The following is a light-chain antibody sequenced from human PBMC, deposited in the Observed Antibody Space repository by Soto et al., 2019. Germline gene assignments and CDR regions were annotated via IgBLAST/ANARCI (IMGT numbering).Light chain of an antibody. Sequence: IVMTQSPPTLSVSPGERATLSCGASRSISTNVAWYQHKSGQAPRLLIYSASTRATGIPTRFSGSGSGTEFTLTISSLQSEDFAIYYCQQYNNWPTWTFGQGTKVDIK. CDR3: QQYNNWPTWT. J-gene: IGKJ1*01. CDR1: RSISTN. CDR2: SAS. V-gene: IGKV3-15*01.